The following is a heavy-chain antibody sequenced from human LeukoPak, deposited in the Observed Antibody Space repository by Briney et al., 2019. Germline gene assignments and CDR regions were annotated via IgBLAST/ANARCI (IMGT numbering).Heavy chain of an antibody. V-gene: IGHV1-24*01. D-gene: IGHD3-10*01. Sequence: ASVKVSSKVSGYTLTELSMHWVRQAPGKGLEWMGGFDPEDGETIYAQKFQGRVTMTEDTSTDTAYMELSSLRSEDTAVYYCATVGFGELFDYYGMDVWGQGTTVTVSS. J-gene: IGHJ6*02. CDR3: ATVGFGELFDYYGMDV. CDR1: GYTLTELS. CDR2: FDPEDGET.